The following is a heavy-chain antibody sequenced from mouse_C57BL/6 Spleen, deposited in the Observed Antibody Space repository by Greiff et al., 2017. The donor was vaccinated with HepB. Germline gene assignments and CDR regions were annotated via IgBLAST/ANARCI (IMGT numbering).Heavy chain of an antibody. CDR3: ARWLLQYFDV. D-gene: IGHD2-3*01. CDR2: IYPRSGNT. CDR1: GYTFTSYG. Sequence: VQLQQSGAELARPGASVKLSCKASGYTFTSYGISWVRQRTGQGLEWIGEIYPRSGNTYYNEKFKGKATLTADKSSSTAYMELRSLTSEDSAVYFCARWLLQYFDVWGTGTTVTVSS. J-gene: IGHJ1*03. V-gene: IGHV1-81*01.